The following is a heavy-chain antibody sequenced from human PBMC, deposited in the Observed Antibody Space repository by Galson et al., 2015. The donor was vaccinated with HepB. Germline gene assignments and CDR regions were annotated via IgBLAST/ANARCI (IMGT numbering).Heavy chain of an antibody. J-gene: IGHJ3*01. D-gene: IGHD1-7*01. CDR1: GGSISSFH. CDR3: ARGSGNYIRGAFDL. Sequence: ETLSLTCTLSGGSISSFHWNWIRQSPRKGLEWIGDIFYSGTTTYNPSLESRVTISVDTSKNQFSLKMNSVTAADTAVYFCARGSGNYIRGAFDLWGQGTKVIVSS. CDR2: IFYSGTT. V-gene: IGHV4-59*01.